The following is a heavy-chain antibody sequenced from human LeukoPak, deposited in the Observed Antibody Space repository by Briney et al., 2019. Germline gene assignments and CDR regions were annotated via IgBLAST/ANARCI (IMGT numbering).Heavy chain of an antibody. Sequence: PGGSLRLSCAASGFTFSSYAMHWVRQAPGKGLEWVAVISYDGSNKYYADSVKGRFTISRDNSKNTLYLQMNSLRAEDTAVYYCARDLFPGVGATPRAFDIWGQGTMVTVSS. CDR1: GFTFSSYA. D-gene: IGHD1-26*01. CDR2: ISYDGSNK. V-gene: IGHV3-30-3*01. CDR3: ARDLFPGVGATPRAFDI. J-gene: IGHJ3*02.